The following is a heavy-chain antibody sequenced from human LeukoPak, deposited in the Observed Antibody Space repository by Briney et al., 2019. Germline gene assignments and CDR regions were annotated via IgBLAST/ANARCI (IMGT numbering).Heavy chain of an antibody. CDR1: GFTFSSYA. J-gene: IGHJ4*02. Sequence: GGSLRLSCAASGFTFSSYAMHWVRQAPGKGLEWVSPISGGSTYYADSVKGRFTISRDNSKNTLYLQMNSLRAEDTAVYYCAKSAVPAAILSFFDYWGQGTLVTVSS. CDR2: ISGGST. CDR3: AKSAVPAAILSFFDY. V-gene: IGHV3-23*01. D-gene: IGHD2-2*02.